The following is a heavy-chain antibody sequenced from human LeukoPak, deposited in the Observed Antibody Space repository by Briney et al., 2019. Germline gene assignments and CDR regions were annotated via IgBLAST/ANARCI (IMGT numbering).Heavy chain of an antibody. CDR3: VKIVMAGGYFDY. CDR1: GFTFSSYA. J-gene: IGHJ4*02. Sequence: GGSLRLSCSASGFTFSSYAMHWVRQAPGKGLEYVSAISSNGATTYYADSVKGRFTISRDNSKNTLYFQMCSLRPEDTAVYYCVKIVMAGGYFDYWGQGTLVTVSS. CDR2: ISSNGATT. D-gene: IGHD3-16*01. V-gene: IGHV3-64*05.